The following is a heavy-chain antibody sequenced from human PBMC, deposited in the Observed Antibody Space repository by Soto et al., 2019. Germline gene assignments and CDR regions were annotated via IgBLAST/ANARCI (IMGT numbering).Heavy chain of an antibody. V-gene: IGHV4-59*01. J-gene: IGHJ4*02. Sequence: SETLSLTCAVSGGSISSYYWSWIRQPPGKGLEWIGYIYNSGSTTYNPSLKSRVTISIHTSKKQFSLRLSSVTAADTAVYYCARGDYNDYYFDYWGQGTLVTVS. CDR2: IYNSGST. D-gene: IGHD4-17*01. CDR1: GGSISSYY. CDR3: ARGDYNDYYFDY.